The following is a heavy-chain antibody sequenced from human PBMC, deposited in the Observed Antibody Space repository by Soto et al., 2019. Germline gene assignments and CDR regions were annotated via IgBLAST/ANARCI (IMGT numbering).Heavy chain of an antibody. J-gene: IGHJ6*02. D-gene: IGHD6-19*01. Sequence: SATLSLTCAVYGWSFSCYYWSWIRQPPGKGLEWIGEINHSGSTNYNPSLKSRVTISVDTSKNQFSLKLSSVTSADTAVYYCARSRTQWLVSPRGDYYYGMDVWGQGTTVTVSS. CDR1: GWSFSCYY. CDR2: INHSGST. V-gene: IGHV4-34*01. CDR3: ARSRTQWLVSPRGDYYYGMDV.